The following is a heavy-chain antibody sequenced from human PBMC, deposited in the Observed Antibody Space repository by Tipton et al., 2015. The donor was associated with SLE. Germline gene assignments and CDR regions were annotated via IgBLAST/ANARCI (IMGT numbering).Heavy chain of an antibody. D-gene: IGHD3-22*01. J-gene: IGHJ4*02. CDR1: GGSISSSSYY. CDR3: ARLGGYYDSSGYSYYFDY. V-gene: IGHV4-39*01. Sequence: TLSLTCTVSGGSISSSSYYWCWIRHLPGKGLEWIGSIYYSGSTYYNPSLKSRVTLSVDTSKNQFSLKLSSVTAADTAVYYCARLGGYYDSSGYSYYFDYWGQGTLVTVSS. CDR2: IYYSGST.